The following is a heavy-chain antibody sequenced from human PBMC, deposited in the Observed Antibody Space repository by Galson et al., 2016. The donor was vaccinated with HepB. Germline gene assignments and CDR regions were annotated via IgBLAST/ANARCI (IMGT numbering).Heavy chain of an antibody. J-gene: IGHJ3*02. CDR2: VYWDDDK. CDR1: GFSLNTSGVG. D-gene: IGHD2-8*01. Sequence: PALVKPTQTLTLTCTFSGFSLNTSGVGVGWIRQPPGEALEWLALVYWDDDKRYTPSLKTRLTITKDTSKNQVFLTMANMDPVDTATYYCARRTYLVDAFDIWGQGTMVTVSS. CDR3: ARRTYLVDAFDI. V-gene: IGHV2-5*02.